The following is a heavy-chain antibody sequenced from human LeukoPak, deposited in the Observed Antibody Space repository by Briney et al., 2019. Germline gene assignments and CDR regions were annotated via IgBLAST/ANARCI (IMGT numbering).Heavy chain of an antibody. D-gene: IGHD2-15*01. Sequence: QPGGSLRLSCAASGFTFSSYAMSWVRQAPGKGLEWVSIISGSGSSTLYTDSVKGRFTISRDNSKNTLYLQMNSLRAEDTAVYYCARDGRYCSGGSCYSVSGAFDIWGQGTMVTVSS. J-gene: IGHJ3*02. CDR3: ARDGRYCSGGSCYSVSGAFDI. CDR1: GFTFSSYA. V-gene: IGHV3-23*01. CDR2: ISGSGSST.